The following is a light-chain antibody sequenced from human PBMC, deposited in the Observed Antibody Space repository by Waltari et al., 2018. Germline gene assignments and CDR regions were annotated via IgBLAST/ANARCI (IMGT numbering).Light chain of an antibody. CDR1: SSDVGGYQY. CDR3: CSYAGSRWV. CDR2: DVR. V-gene: IGLV2-11*01. Sequence: QSALTQPRSVSGSPGQSVTISCTGTSSDVGGYQYVSWYQQHPGKAPKLTIFDVRKRPSGVPDRFSGSKSGSTASLTISGLQAEDEADYYCCSYAGSRWVFGGGTKLTVL. J-gene: IGLJ3*02.